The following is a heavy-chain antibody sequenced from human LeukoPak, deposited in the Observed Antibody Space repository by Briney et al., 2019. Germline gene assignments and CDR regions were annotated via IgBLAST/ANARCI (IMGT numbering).Heavy chain of an antibody. CDR2: GSAYDGDT. J-gene: IGHJ4*02. Sequence: SVKVSCEASGYTFITYGMSWVRQPPGQGLEWMGWGSAYDGDTKYAQKFQGRVTMTTDTSTSTAYMELRSLRSDDRAVYFCARPLYYGSGSYFDYWGKGTLVRVST. V-gene: IGHV1-18*04. CDR1: GYTFITYG. D-gene: IGHD3-10*01. CDR3: ARPLYYGSGSYFDY.